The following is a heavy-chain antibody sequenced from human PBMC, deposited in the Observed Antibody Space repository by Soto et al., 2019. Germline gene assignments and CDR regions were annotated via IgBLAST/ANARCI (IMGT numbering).Heavy chain of an antibody. V-gene: IGHV1-8*01. CDR3: AREGYCISTSCYASALDY. Sequence: GASVKVSCKASGYTFTSYDINWVRQATGQGLEWMGWMNPNSGNTGYAQKFQGRVTMTRNTSISTAYMELRSLRSDDTAVYYCAREGYCISTSCYASALDYWGQGTLVTVSS. J-gene: IGHJ4*02. CDR2: MNPNSGNT. CDR1: GYTFTSYD. D-gene: IGHD2-2*01.